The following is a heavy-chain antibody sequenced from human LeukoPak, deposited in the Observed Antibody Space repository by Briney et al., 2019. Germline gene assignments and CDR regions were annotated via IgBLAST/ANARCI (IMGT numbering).Heavy chain of an antibody. CDR2: IYYSGST. Sequence: PSETLSLTCTVSGGSISSSSYYWGWIRQPPGKGLEWIGSIYYSGSTYYNPSLKSRVTISVDTSKNQFSLKLSSVTAADTAVYYCARLYGDYGFDYWGQGTLVTVSS. D-gene: IGHD4-17*01. CDR3: ARLYGDYGFDY. V-gene: IGHV4-39*01. CDR1: GGSISSSSYY. J-gene: IGHJ4*02.